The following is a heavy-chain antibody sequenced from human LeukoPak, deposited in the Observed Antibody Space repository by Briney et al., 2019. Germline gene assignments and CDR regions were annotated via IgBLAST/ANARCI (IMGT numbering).Heavy chain of an antibody. V-gene: IGHV3-48*01. CDR2: IAETGSIR. CDR1: GFTFSSYR. Sequence: PGGSLRLSCAASGFTFSSYRMSWVRQTPGKGLEWLSYIAETGSIRYYADSVKGRFTISRDNSKNTLYLQMNSLRADDTAVYYCARAYIGLRALDYWGQGTLVTVSS. CDR3: ARAYIGLRALDY. J-gene: IGHJ4*02. D-gene: IGHD5-12*01.